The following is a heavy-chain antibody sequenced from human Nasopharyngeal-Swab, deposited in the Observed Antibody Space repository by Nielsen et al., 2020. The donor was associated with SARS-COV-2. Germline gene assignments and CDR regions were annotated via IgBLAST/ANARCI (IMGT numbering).Heavy chain of an antibody. J-gene: IGHJ4*02. CDR3: ARRETIVGSFDY. D-gene: IGHD1-26*01. CDR2: IYYSGST. V-gene: IGHV4-59*08. Sequence: SETLSLTCTVSDGSISSYSWTWIRQSPGKGLEWIGYIYYSGSTDYNPSLKGRVTISVDTSKNQFSLKLNSVTAADTAVYYCARRETIVGSFDYWGQGTLVTVSS. CDR1: DGSISSYS.